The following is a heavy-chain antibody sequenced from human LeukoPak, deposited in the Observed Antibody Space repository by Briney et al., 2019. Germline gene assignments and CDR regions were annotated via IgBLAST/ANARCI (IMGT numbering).Heavy chain of an antibody. CDR3: ARGVAQYYYYYGMDV. J-gene: IGHJ6*02. Sequence: SVKVSCKASGGTFSSYAISWVRQAPGQGLEWMGGIIPIFGTANYAQKFQGRVTITADESTSTAYMELSGLRSEDTAVYYCARGVAQYYYYYGMDVWGQGTTVTVSS. CDR2: IIPIFGTA. D-gene: IGHD2-15*01. CDR1: GGTFSSYA. V-gene: IGHV1-69*01.